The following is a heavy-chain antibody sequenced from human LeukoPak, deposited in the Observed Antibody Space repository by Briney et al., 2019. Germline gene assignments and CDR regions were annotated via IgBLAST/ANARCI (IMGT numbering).Heavy chain of an antibody. CDR3: AHRGPGSYLGFAFDI. V-gene: IGHV2-5*02. CDR1: GFSLSTSGVG. D-gene: IGHD3-10*01. J-gene: IGHJ3*02. Sequence: SGPTLVKPTQTLTLTCTFLGFSLSTSGVGVGWIRQPPGKALEWLALIYWDDDKRYSPSLKSRLTITKDTSKNQVVLTMTNMDPVDTATYYCAHRGPGSYLGFAFDIWGQGTMVTVSS. CDR2: IYWDDDK.